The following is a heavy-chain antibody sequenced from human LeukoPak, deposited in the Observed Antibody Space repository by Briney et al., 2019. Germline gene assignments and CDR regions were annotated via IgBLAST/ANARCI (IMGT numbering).Heavy chain of an antibody. Sequence: GGSRRLSCVPSGFSLSGYSMNWVRQAPGKGREWVSSISSSSSYIYYADSVKGRFTISRDNAKNSLYLQMNSLRAEDTAVYYCARDYGSGGPYYFDYWGQGTLVTVSS. CDR3: ARDYGSGGPYYFDY. J-gene: IGHJ4*02. CDR2: ISSSSSYI. CDR1: GFSLSGYS. D-gene: IGHD3-10*01. V-gene: IGHV3-21*01.